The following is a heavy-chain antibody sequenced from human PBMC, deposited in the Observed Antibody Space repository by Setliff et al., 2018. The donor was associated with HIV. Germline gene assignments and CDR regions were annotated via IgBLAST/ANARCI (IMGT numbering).Heavy chain of an antibody. D-gene: IGHD3-22*01. V-gene: IGHV4-34*01. Sequence: LSLTCAVYGGSFSDNYWSWIRQSPGKGLEWIGEINHSGRTKYSPSLRSRVSISVDTSKTQFSLKLSSVTAADTAVYYCARDVLDLVISVYGFWGQGIPVTVSS. CDR2: INHSGRT. J-gene: IGHJ4*02. CDR1: GGSFSDNY. CDR3: ARDVLDLVISVYGF.